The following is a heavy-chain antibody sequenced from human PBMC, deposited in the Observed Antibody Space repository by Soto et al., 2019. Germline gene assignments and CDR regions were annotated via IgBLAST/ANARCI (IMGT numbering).Heavy chain of an antibody. CDR1: GGSISSGGYY. V-gene: IGHV4-61*08. CDR2: IYYSGST. CDR3: ARHIYGGYDRWFDL. J-gene: IGHJ5*02. D-gene: IGHD5-12*01. Sequence: SETLSLTCTVSGGSISSGGYYWSWIRQHPGKGLEWIGYIYYSGSTNYNPSLKSRVTMSVDTSKNQFSLKLSSVTAADTAVYYCARHIYGGYDRWFDLWGQGTLVTV.